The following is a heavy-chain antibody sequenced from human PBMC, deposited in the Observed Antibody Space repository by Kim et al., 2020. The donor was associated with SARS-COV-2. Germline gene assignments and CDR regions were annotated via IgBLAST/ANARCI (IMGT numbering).Heavy chain of an antibody. CDR1: GYTFTSYA. J-gene: IGHJ4*02. CDR3: ARDPSIAARRGNFDY. CDR2: INTNTGNP. D-gene: IGHD6-6*01. V-gene: IGHV7-4-1*02. Sequence: ASVKVSCKASGYTFTSYAMNWVRQAPGQGLEWMGWINTNTGNPTYAQGFTGRFVFSLDTSVSTAYLQISSLKAEDTAVYYCARDPSIAARRGNFDYWGQGTLVTVSS.